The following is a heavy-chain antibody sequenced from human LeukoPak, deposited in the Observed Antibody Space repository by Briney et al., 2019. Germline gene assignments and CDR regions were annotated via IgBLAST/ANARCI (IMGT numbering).Heavy chain of an antibody. V-gene: IGHV1-69*05. CDR1: GGTFSSYA. CDR3: AREGTRRYFDY. J-gene: IGHJ4*02. CDR2: IIPIFGTA. Sequence: SVKVSCKASGGTFSSYAISWVRQAPGQGLEWMGGIIPIFGTANYAQKFQGRVTITTDESTSTAYMELRSLGSDDTAVYYCAREGTRRYFDYWGQGTLVTVSS. D-gene: IGHD3/OR15-3a*01.